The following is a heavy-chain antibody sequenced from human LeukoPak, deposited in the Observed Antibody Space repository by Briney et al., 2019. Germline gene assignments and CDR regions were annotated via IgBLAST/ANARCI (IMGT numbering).Heavy chain of an antibody. CDR1: GFTFSSYA. Sequence: PGGSLRLSCAASGFTFSSYAMHWVRQAPGKGLEGVAVISYGGDNKYYADSVKGRFTISRDNSKNTLYLQMNSLRAEDTAVYYCARDFEAHDLRPIGYWGQGTLVTVSS. D-gene: IGHD3-3*01. V-gene: IGHV3-30*01. CDR3: ARDFEAHDLRPIGY. CDR2: ISYGGDNK. J-gene: IGHJ4*02.